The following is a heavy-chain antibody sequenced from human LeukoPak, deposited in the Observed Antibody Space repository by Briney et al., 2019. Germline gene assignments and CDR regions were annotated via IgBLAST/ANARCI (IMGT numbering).Heavy chain of an antibody. D-gene: IGHD2-15*01. CDR1: GFTFSSYW. Sequence: GGSLRLSCAASGFTFSSYWMHGVRQVPGKGRVWVSRITSEGSSTSYADSVKGRFTISRDNAKNTLYLQLNSLRAEDTAVYYCARGSSVVALDWGQGTLVTVSS. V-gene: IGHV3-74*01. CDR2: ITSEGSST. CDR3: ARGSSVVALD. J-gene: IGHJ4*02.